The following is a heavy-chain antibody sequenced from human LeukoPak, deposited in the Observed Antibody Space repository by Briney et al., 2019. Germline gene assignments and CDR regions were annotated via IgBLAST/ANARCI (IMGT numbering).Heavy chain of an antibody. J-gene: IGHJ4*02. CDR1: GFTFSSYS. Sequence: GGSLRLSCAASGFTFSSYSMNWVRQAPGKGLEWVSSISSSSSYIYYADSVKGRFTISRDNAKNSLYLQMNSLRAEDTAVYYCAREDTCSGGSCYRYWGQGTLVTVSS. D-gene: IGHD2-15*01. V-gene: IGHV3-21*01. CDR2: ISSSSSYI. CDR3: AREDTCSGGSCYRY.